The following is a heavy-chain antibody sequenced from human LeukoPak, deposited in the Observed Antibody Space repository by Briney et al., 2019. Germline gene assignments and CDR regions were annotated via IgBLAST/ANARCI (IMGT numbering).Heavy chain of an antibody. CDR1: GFTVSSNY. CDR3: ARMNSGTYFDY. CDR2: LYSDVST. V-gene: IGHV3-53*04. D-gene: IGHD1-26*01. J-gene: IGHJ4*02. Sequence: GGSLRLSCAASGFTVSSNYMSWVRQAPGKGLEWVSVLYSDVSTYYADSVKGRFTISRPNSKNTLYLQMNSLRAEDTAVYYCARMNSGTYFDYWGQGTLVSVSS.